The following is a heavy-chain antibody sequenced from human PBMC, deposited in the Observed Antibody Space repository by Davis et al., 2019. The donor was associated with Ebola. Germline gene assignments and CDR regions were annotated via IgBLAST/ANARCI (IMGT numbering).Heavy chain of an antibody. J-gene: IGHJ4*02. CDR2: INHSGST. V-gene: IGHV4-34*01. Sequence: MPSETLSLTCAVYGGSFSGYYWSWIRQPPGKGLEWIGEINHSGSTNYNPSLKSRVTISVDTSKNQFSLKLSSVTAADTAVYYCAGVTGWLAPLWGQGTLVTVSS. CDR3: AGVTGWLAPL. D-gene: IGHD6-19*01. CDR1: GGSFSGYY.